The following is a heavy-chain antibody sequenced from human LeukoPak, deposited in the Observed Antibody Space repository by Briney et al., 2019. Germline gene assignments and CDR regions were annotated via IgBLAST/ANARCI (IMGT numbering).Heavy chain of an antibody. CDR3: ARSRAFDY. J-gene: IGHJ4*02. CDR1: GFTFSSYG. CDR2: IKPDGSNK. V-gene: IGHV3-30*02. Sequence: GGSLRLSCAASGFTFSSYGMHWVRQAPGKGLEWVALIKPDGSNKYYADSVKGRFTISRDNSKITLHLQMNSLRAEDTAVYYCARSRAFDYWGQGTLVTVSS. D-gene: IGHD2/OR15-2a*01.